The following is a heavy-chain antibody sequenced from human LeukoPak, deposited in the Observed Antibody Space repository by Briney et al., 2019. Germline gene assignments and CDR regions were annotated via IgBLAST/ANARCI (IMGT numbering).Heavy chain of an antibody. CDR2: INPNSGGT. CDR3: ARLGIAADGKEPPVYYYMDV. D-gene: IGHD6-13*01. J-gene: IGHJ6*03. Sequence: ASVKVSCKASGYTFTSYYMHWVRQAPGQGLEWMGWINPNSGGTNYAQKFQGRVTMTRDTSISTAYMELSRLRSDDTAVYYCARLGIAADGKEPPVYYYMDVWDKGTTVTISS. V-gene: IGHV1-2*02. CDR1: GYTFTSYY.